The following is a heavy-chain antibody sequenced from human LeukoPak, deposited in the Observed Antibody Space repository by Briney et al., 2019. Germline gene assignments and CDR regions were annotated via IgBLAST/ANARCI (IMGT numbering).Heavy chain of an antibody. CDR3: ARDGRAVADLYYDYYGMDV. V-gene: IGHV1-18*01. D-gene: IGHD6-19*01. Sequence: ASVKVSCKASGYTFTSYGISWVRQAPGQGLEWMGWISAYNGNTNYAQKPQGRVTMTTDTSTSTAYMELRSLRSDDTAVYYCARDGRAVADLYYDYYGMDVWGQGTTVTVSS. J-gene: IGHJ6*02. CDR1: GYTFTSYG. CDR2: ISAYNGNT.